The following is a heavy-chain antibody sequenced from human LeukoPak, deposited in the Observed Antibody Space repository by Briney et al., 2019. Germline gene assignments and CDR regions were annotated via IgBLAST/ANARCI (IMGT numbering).Heavy chain of an antibody. D-gene: IGHD2-21*01. CDR3: TTGVMVSSYYYYGVDV. J-gene: IGHJ6*04. CDR1: GFTFSNAW. CDR2: IKSKTDGGTT. V-gene: IGHV3-15*01. Sequence: PGGSLRLSCAASGFTFSNAWMSWVRQAPGKGLEWVGRIKSKTDGGTTDYAAPVKGRFTISRDDSKNTLYLQMNSLKTEDTAVYYCTTGVMVSSYYYYGVDVWGKGTTVTVSS.